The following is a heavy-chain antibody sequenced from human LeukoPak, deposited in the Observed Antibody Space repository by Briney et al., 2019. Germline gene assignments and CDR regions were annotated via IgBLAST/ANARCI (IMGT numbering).Heavy chain of an antibody. CDR3: ARDWYNSGWYRFDY. Sequence: SQTLSLTGAISGDSVSSNSAAWNWIRQSPSRGLEWLGRTYYRSKWDNDYAESVESRITINPDTSKNQFSLQLNSVTPEDTAVYYCARDWYNSGWYRFDYWGQGTLVTVSS. CDR1: GDSVSSNSAA. CDR2: TYYRSKWDN. D-gene: IGHD6-19*01. J-gene: IGHJ4*02. V-gene: IGHV6-1*01.